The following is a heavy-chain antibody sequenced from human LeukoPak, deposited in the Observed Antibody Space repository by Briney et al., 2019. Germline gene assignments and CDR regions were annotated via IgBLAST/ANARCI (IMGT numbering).Heavy chain of an antibody. CDR2: IYSGGRT. CDR3: ARVWELSDAFDI. CDR1: GTPINSLNSC. V-gene: IGHV4-61*02. J-gene: IGHJ3*02. D-gene: IGHD1-26*01. Sequence: PSETLSLTCTVSGTPINSLNSCWSWIRQPAGKGLEWIGRIYSGGRTNYNPSLKSRVTISLDTSKNQFSLKLTSVTAADAAVYYCARVWELSDAFDIWGQGTMVTVSS.